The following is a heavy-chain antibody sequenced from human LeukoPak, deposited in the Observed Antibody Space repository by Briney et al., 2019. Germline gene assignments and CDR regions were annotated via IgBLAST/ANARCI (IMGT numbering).Heavy chain of an antibody. D-gene: IGHD3-22*01. CDR1: GDSVSSDSYY. Sequence: SETLSLTCTVSGDSVSSDSYYWSWIRQPPGKGLEWIGYIYYSGTTKQNPSLKSRVTLSVDTSKNQLYLKLNSVTAADTAVYYCARDSRGYYDSSGYFDHWGQGTLVTVSS. CDR2: IYYSGTT. V-gene: IGHV4-61*01. J-gene: IGHJ4*02. CDR3: ARDSRGYYDSSGYFDH.